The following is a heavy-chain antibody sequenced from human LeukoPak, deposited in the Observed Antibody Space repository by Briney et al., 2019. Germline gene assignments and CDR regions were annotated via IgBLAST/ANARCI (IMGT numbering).Heavy chain of an antibody. J-gene: IGHJ4*02. D-gene: IGHD3-3*01. CDR3: AKLTTIFGVEDY. Sequence: PSETLSPTCTVSGGSISSYYWSWIRQPPGKGLEWIGYIYYSGSTNYNPSLKSRVTISVDTSKNQFSLKLSSVIAADTAVYYCAKLTTIFGVEDYWGQGTLVTVSS. CDR1: GGSISSYY. V-gene: IGHV4-59*01. CDR2: IYYSGST.